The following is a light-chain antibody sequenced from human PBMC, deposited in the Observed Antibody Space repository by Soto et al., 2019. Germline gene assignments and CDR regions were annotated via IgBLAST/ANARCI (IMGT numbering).Light chain of an antibody. Sequence: DIVLRQSPGTLSLSPGQRATLACRASQNIRSNYIAWFQQKPGQPPRLLIYGAINRATGIPARFSGSGSGTAFSLTISSLEPADFEVDDCQQYHSPPWTFGPGTKVEIK. CDR2: GAI. V-gene: IGKV3-20*01. CDR3: QQYHSPPWT. CDR1: QNIRSNY. J-gene: IGKJ1*01.